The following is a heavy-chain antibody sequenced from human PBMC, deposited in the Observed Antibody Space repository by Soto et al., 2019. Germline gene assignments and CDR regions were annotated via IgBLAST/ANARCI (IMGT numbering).Heavy chain of an antibody. Sequence: QVQLVQSGAEVKKPGSSVKVSCKASGGTFSSYAISWVRQAPGQGLEWMGGIIPIFGTANYAQKFQGRVTITADESTSTAYMQLSSLRSEDPAVYCCVCHRGFLAWLFTGRMYVWGQGITVTVSS. CDR1: GGTFSSYA. CDR3: VCHRGFLAWLFTGRMYV. V-gene: IGHV1-69*12. J-gene: IGHJ6*02. CDR2: IIPIFGTA. D-gene: IGHD3-3*01.